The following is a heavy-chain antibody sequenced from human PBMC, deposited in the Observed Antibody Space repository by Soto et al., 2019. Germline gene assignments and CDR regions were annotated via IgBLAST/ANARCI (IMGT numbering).Heavy chain of an antibody. J-gene: IGHJ6*02. CDR1: GYSFTSYW. CDR3: ARLLIAERHYYYYYGMAV. D-gene: IGHD6-13*01. Sequence: PGESLKISCKGSGYSFTSYWISWVRQMPGKGLEWMGRIDPSGSYTNYSPSFQGHVTISADKSISTAYLQWSSLKASDTAMYYCARLLIAERHYYYYYGMAVWGQGXTVTVYS. V-gene: IGHV5-10-1*01. CDR2: IDPSGSYT.